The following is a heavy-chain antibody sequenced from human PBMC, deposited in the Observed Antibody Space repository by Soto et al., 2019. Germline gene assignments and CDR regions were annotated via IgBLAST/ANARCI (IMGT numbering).Heavy chain of an antibody. CDR2: ILVGGST. CDR1: GFTCSSYD. CDR3: AKATATGGGAFDI. V-gene: IGHV3-23*01. J-gene: IGHJ3*02. D-gene: IGHD2-8*02. Sequence: GGSLRLSCAASGFTCSSYDMSWVRQAPGKGLEWVSTILVGGSTHYPDSVKGRFTISRDNSKNTLFLQMNSLTAGDTAVYYCAKATATGGGAFDICGQGTMVTVSS.